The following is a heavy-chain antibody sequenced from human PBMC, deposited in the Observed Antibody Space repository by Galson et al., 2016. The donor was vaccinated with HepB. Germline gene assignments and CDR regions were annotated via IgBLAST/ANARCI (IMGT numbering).Heavy chain of an antibody. CDR3: AKDFSERRDYYDGFDV. Sequence: SLRLSCAASGFTFDDFAMNWVRQAPGKGLEWVSSITWNSGSIAYADSVKGRFSISRDNAKKSLYLQMNSLRVEDTAFYYCAKDFSERRDYYDGFDVWGQGTTVTAAS. CDR1: GFTFDDFA. CDR2: ITWNSGSI. D-gene: IGHD1-26*01. J-gene: IGHJ6*02. V-gene: IGHV3-9*01.